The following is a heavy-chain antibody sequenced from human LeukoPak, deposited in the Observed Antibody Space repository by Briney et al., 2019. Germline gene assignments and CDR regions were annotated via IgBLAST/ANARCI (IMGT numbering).Heavy chain of an antibody. J-gene: IGHJ4*02. CDR1: GLTVSSNY. V-gene: IGHV3-53*01. CDR3: TRTFLSGDGYKVGYFDY. D-gene: IGHD5-24*01. Sequence: GGSLRLSCAASGLTVSSNYMSWVRQAPGKGLEWVSLIYSSGSTYYADSVRGRFTISRDNSKNTLFLQMNSLTAEDTAMYYCTRTFLSGDGYKVGYFDYWGQGTLVTVSS. CDR2: IYSSGST.